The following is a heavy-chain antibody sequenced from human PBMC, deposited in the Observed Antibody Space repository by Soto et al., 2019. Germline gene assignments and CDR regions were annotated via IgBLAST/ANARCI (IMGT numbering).Heavy chain of an antibody. Sequence: PSETLSLTCTVSGGSISSGGYYWSWIRQHPGKGLEWIGYIYYSGSTYYNPSLKSRVTISVDTSKNQFSLKLSSVTAADTAVYYCARDQIGTMVRGRPFDIWGQGTMVTVSS. V-gene: IGHV4-31*03. D-gene: IGHD3-10*01. CDR3: ARDQIGTMVRGRPFDI. CDR1: GGSISSGGYY. J-gene: IGHJ3*02. CDR2: IYYSGST.